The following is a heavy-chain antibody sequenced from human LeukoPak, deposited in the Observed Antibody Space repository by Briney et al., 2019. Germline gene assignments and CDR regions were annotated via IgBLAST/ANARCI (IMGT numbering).Heavy chain of an antibody. CDR3: ARYWRAGNYYYDY. CDR1: GFPFSNSY. CDR2: IKEDGSDK. Sequence: EGSLRLSCAASGFPFSNSYMGWVRQAPGKGLEWVANIKEDGSDKYYVDSVKGRCTISRDNAESSLYLQMNSLRAEDTAVYYCARYWRAGNYYYDYWGQGTLVTVSS. D-gene: IGHD6-19*01. J-gene: IGHJ4*02. V-gene: IGHV3-7*01.